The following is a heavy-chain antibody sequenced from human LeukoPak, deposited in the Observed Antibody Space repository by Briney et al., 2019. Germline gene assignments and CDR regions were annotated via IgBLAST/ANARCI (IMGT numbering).Heavy chain of an antibody. J-gene: IGHJ4*02. V-gene: IGHV4-59*08. CDR3: ARHNKVEPTFDY. CDR2: ILYSGTT. D-gene: IGHD5-24*01. CDR1: GGSISSYY. Sequence: SETLSLTCTVSGGSISSYYWSCIRQPPGKGLEWMGYILYSGTTNYNPSLQSRVTISVDTSKSQFSLKLSSVTAADTAVYYCARHNKVEPTFDYWGQGTLVTVSS.